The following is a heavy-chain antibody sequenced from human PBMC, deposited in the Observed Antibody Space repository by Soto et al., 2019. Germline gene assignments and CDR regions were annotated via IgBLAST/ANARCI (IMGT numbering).Heavy chain of an antibody. D-gene: IGHD2-15*01. J-gene: IGHJ5*02. CDR1: EFTFSSYS. CDR2: ISSSSSYI. CDR3: ARDRRGGRYNWFDP. V-gene: IGHV3-21*01. Sequence: PGGSLRLSCAASEFTFSSYSMNWVRQAPGKGLEWVSSISSSSSYIYYADSVKGRFTISRDNAKNSLYLQMNSLRAEDTAVYYCARDRRGGRYNWFDPWGQGTLVTVSS.